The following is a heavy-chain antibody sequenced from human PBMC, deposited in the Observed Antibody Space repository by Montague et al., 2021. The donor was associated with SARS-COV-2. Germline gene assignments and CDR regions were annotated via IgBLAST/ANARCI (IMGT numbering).Heavy chain of an antibody. D-gene: IGHD3-16*01. J-gene: IGHJ3*02. CDR3: ARDVGELFFLVDAFDI. CDR2: LSSSGSTI. Sequence: SLRLSCAASGFTFSRYEMNWVRQAPGKGLEWVSYLSSSGSTIYYXXSLKVRFTISRDNAKNSLYLQMNSLRAEDTAVYYCARDVGELFFLVDAFDIWGQGTMVTVSS. CDR1: GFTFSRYE. V-gene: IGHV3-48*03.